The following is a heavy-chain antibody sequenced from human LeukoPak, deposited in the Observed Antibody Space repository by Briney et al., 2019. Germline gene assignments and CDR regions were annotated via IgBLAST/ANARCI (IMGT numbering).Heavy chain of an antibody. D-gene: IGHD3-22*01. CDR3: ARGRPPLLPYYFDY. Sequence: SETLSLTCAVYGGSFSGYYWSWIRQPPGKGLEWIGEINHSGSTNYNPSLKSRVTISVDTSKNQFSLKLSPVTAADTAVYYCARGRPPLLPYYFDYWGQGTLVTVSS. CDR2: INHSGST. J-gene: IGHJ4*02. V-gene: IGHV4-34*01. CDR1: GGSFSGYY.